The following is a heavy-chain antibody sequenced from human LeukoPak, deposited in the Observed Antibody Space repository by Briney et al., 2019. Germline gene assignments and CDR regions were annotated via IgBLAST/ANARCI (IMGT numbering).Heavy chain of an antibody. D-gene: IGHD4-23*01. CDR1: GFTFSSYW. J-gene: IGHJ5*02. CDR3: AREEGAYGGSNWFDP. V-gene: IGHV3-74*01. Sequence: GGSLRLSCAASGFTFSSYWMHWVRQAPGKGLVWVSRINSDGSSTSYADSVKGRFTISRDNAKNTLYLQTNSLRAEDTAVYYCAREEGAYGGSNWFDPWGQGTLVTVSS. CDR2: INSDGSST.